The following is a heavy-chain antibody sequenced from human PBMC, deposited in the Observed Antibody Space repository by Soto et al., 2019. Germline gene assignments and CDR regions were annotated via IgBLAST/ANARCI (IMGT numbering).Heavy chain of an antibody. Sequence: ASVKVSCKASGYTFTGYYMHWVRQAPGQVLEWMGWINPNSCGIKSAQKFQGRVTMTRDTSISTAYMELSRMRSDDTAVYYCARRKGDYYDSSGYHYYFDYWGQGTLVTVSS. CDR1: GYTFTGYY. D-gene: IGHD3-22*01. CDR2: INPNSCGI. CDR3: ARRKGDYYDSSGYHYYFDY. V-gene: IGHV1-2*02. J-gene: IGHJ4*02.